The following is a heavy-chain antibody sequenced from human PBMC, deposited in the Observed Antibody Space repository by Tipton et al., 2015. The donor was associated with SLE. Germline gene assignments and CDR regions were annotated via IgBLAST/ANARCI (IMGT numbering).Heavy chain of an antibody. Sequence: LSLTCTVSGGSISSYYWSWIRQPPGKGLEWISYIATSGTTIYYADSVKGRFTISRDNAKNSLYLQMNSLRAEDTAVYYCAREGDIVVVHDAFDIWGQGTTVTVSS. CDR2: IATSGTTI. J-gene: IGHJ3*02. V-gene: IGHV3-11*04. CDR1: GGSISSYY. CDR3: AREGDIVVVHDAFDI. D-gene: IGHD2-2*01.